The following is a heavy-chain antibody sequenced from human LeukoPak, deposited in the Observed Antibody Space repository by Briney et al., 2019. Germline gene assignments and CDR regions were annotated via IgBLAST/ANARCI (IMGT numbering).Heavy chain of an antibody. V-gene: IGHV3-23*01. Sequence: GGSLRLSCAASGFTFSSYAMSWVRQAPGKGLEWVSAISGSGGSTYYADSVKGRFTISRDNSKNTLYLLMNSLRAEDTALYYCAKGGIAVTSTSVYYYMDVWGKGTTVTISS. CDR3: AKGGIAVTSTSVYYYMDV. D-gene: IGHD6-19*01. CDR1: GFTFSSYA. CDR2: ISGSGGST. J-gene: IGHJ6*03.